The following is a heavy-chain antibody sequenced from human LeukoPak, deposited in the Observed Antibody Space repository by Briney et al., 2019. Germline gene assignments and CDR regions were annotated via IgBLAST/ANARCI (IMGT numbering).Heavy chain of an antibody. D-gene: IGHD3-16*02. V-gene: IGHV1-8*03. CDR2: MNPNSGNT. Sequence: WASVKVSCKASGYTFTSNDINWVRQATGQGLEWMGWMNPNSGNTGYAQKFQGRVTITRNTSISTAYMELSSLRSEDTAVYYCARGSYDYVWGSYRHNWFDPWGQGTLVTVSS. CDR3: ARGSYDYVWGSYRHNWFDP. CDR1: GYTFTSND. J-gene: IGHJ5*02.